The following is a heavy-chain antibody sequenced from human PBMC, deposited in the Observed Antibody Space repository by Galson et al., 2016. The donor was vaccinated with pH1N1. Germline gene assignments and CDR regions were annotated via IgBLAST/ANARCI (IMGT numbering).Heavy chain of an antibody. CDR3: AKDPGGGAVTMFYFDY. CDR1: GFTFRNYG. Sequence: SLRLSCAVSGFTFRNYGMHWVRQAPGKGLEWAAVIWFDGSNKYYADSVKGRFTVSRDNSKNTLYLQMNSLRPEDTAMYYCAKDPGGGAVTMFYFDYWDQGTLVTVSS. CDR2: IWFDGSNK. V-gene: IGHV3-30*18. D-gene: IGHD4-17*01. J-gene: IGHJ4*02.